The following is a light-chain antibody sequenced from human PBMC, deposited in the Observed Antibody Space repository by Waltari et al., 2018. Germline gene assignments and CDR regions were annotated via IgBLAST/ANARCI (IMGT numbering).Light chain of an antibody. CDR2: PAS. CDR1: QSINRY. Sequence: DIQMTQSPSSLSASVGDRVTITCRASQSINRYLNWYQQKPGKAPKVLIYPASSLQSGDPARFSGSGTEADVTLTISSLQPDSIATYFGQQTYRTAPWAFGPGTKVEIK. J-gene: IGKJ1*01. CDR3: QQTYRTAPWA. V-gene: IGKV1-39*01.